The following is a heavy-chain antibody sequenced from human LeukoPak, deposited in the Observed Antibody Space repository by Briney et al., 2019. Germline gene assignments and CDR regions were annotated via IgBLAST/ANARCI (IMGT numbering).Heavy chain of an antibody. CDR2: IIPIFGTA. J-gene: IGHJ6*02. Sequence: SVKVSCKASGYTFTSYDISWVRQAPGQGLEWMGGIIPIFGTANYAQKFQGRVTITVDESTSTAYMELSSLRSEDTAVYYCARSYYYDSSGYPLAGMDVWGQGTTVTVSS. CDR3: ARSYYYDSSGYPLAGMDV. V-gene: IGHV1-69*13. D-gene: IGHD3-22*01. CDR1: GYTFTSYD.